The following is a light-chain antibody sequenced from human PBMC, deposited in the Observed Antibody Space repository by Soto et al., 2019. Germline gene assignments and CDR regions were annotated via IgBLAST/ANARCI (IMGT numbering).Light chain of an antibody. Sequence: DIQMTQSPSSLSASVGDRGTITCRASQTITPDLNWYQQRPGKAPKLLIFGATALQGGVPSRFSGSGSGTDFTLTISSLQPEDFATYHCQQTYNTPLTFGGGTKVEIK. CDR1: QTITPD. J-gene: IGKJ4*01. V-gene: IGKV1-39*01. CDR3: QQTYNTPLT. CDR2: GAT.